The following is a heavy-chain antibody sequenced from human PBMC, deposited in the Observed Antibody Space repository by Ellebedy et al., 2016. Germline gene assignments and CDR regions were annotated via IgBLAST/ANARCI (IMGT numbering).Heavy chain of an antibody. Sequence: SETLSLTXTVSGGSISSGGYYWSWIRQHPGKGLEWIGYIYYSGSTYYNPSLKSRVTISVDTSKNQFSLKLSSVTAADTAVYYCARGSTVVTVNFDYWGQGTLVTVSS. V-gene: IGHV4-31*03. CDR1: GGSISSGGYY. CDR2: IYYSGST. J-gene: IGHJ4*02. D-gene: IGHD4-23*01. CDR3: ARGSTVVTVNFDY.